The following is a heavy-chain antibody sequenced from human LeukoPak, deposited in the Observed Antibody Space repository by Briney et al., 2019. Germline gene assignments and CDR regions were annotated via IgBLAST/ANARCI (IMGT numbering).Heavy chain of an antibody. V-gene: IGHV4-4*07. D-gene: IGHD4-23*01. Sequence: SETLSLTCTVSDGSISGYYWSWIRQPAGKGLEWIGRIYTSGSTSYNPSLKSRVTMSVDTSKNHFSLKLSSVTAADTAVYYCARGPQDYGGHSDYNDGFDIWGQGTMVTVSS. CDR3: ARGPQDYGGHSDYNDGFDI. J-gene: IGHJ3*02. CDR2: IYTSGST. CDR1: DGSISGYY.